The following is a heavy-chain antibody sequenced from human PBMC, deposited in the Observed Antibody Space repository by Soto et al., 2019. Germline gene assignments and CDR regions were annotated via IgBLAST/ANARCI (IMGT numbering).Heavy chain of an antibody. J-gene: IGHJ5*02. D-gene: IGHD3-3*01. CDR2: INHNSGGT. V-gene: IGHV1-2*02. CDR3: ARGSPILSYDFFLTPGWFDP. Sequence: ASVKVSCKASGYTFTGYYMHWVRQAPGQGLEWMGWINHNSGGTNYAQKFHDRITMTRDTSISTAYMELSKLRSDATAAYYCARGSPILSYDFFLTPGWFDPWGQGTLVTVSS. CDR1: GYTFTGYY.